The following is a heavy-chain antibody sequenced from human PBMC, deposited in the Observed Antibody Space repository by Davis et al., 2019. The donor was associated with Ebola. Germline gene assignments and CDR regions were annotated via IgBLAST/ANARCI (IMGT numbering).Heavy chain of an antibody. J-gene: IGHJ4*02. Sequence: ASVKVSCKASGYTFTSYYMHWVRQAPGQGLEWMGIINPSGGSTSYAQKFQGRVTMTRDTSTSTVYMELSSLRSEDTAVYYCARGSGDRGYSYGGDFDYWGQGTLVTVSS. CDR1: GYTFTSYY. D-gene: IGHD5-18*01. V-gene: IGHV1-46*03. CDR2: INPSGGST. CDR3: ARGSGDRGYSYGGDFDY.